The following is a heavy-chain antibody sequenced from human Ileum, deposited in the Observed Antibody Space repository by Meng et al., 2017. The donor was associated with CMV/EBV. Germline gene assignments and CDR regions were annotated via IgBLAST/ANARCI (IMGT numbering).Heavy chain of an antibody. Sequence: SVKVSCKASGGTFSNYAISWVRQAPGQGLEWMGGIIPLFGKPNYAQKFQDRVTITTDHSTSTAYMELSSLRSEDTAVYYCAGGLNTVAGALVPYHFDYWGQGTLVTVSS. D-gene: IGHD4-23*01. CDR2: IIPLFGKP. CDR1: GGTFSNYA. CDR3: AGGLNTVAGALVPYHFDY. V-gene: IGHV1-69*05. J-gene: IGHJ4*02.